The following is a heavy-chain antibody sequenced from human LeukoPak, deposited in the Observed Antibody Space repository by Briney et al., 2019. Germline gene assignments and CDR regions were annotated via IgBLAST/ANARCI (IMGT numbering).Heavy chain of an antibody. CDR2: IIPIFGTA. Sequence: SVKVSCKASGGTFSSYAVSWVRQAPGQGREWMGGIIPIFGTANYAQKFQGRVTITADESTSTAYMELSSLRSEDTAVYYCATQDEERPVTSYDAFDIWGQGTMVTVSS. CDR3: ATQDEERPVTSYDAFDI. D-gene: IGHD1-1*01. V-gene: IGHV1-69*01. CDR1: GGTFSSYA. J-gene: IGHJ3*02.